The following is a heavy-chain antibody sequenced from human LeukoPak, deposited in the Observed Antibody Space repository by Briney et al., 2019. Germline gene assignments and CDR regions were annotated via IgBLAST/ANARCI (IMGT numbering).Heavy chain of an antibody. CDR2: IKQDETEK. CDR1: GFTFSNFW. D-gene: IGHD3-10*01. CDR3: ARVDPYYGSGSLDY. V-gene: IGHV3-7*03. Sequence: GGSLRPSCTASGFTFSNFWMGWVRQAPGKGLEWVANIKQDETEKFYLGSVKGRFTTSRDNAKNSLYLQMNSLRVEDTALYYCARVDPYYGSGSLDYWGQGTLVTVSS. J-gene: IGHJ4*02.